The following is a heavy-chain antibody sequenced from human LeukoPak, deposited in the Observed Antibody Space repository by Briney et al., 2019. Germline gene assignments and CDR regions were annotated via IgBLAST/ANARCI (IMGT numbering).Heavy chain of an antibody. Sequence: GASVKVSCKASRYTFTEHYIYWLRQAPGQGLEWVGRIKCNSGDATSAQKFQGRVTMTRDTSVSTAYMDLSSVTADDTAVYFCAGSAGHCSSGVCFTDYYMDVWGRGTMVTVSS. CDR3: AGSAGHCSSGVCFTDYYMDV. CDR2: IKCNSGDA. CDR1: RYTFTEHY. V-gene: IGHV1-2*02. D-gene: IGHD2-8*01. J-gene: IGHJ6*03.